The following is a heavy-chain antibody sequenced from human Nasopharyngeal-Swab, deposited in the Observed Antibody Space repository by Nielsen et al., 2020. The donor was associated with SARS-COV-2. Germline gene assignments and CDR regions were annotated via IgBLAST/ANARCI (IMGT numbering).Heavy chain of an antibody. D-gene: IGHD3-22*01. Sequence: WIRQPPGKGLEWIGEINHSGSTNYNPSLKSRVTISVDTSKNQFSLKLSSVTAAGTAVYYCARDRFSSGKDPWGQGTLVTVSS. J-gene: IGHJ5*02. CDR3: ARDRFSSGKDP. V-gene: IGHV4-34*01. CDR2: INHSGST.